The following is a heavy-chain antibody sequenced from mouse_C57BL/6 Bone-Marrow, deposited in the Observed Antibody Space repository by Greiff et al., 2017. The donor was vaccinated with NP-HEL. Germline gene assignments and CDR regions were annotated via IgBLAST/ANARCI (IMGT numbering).Heavy chain of an antibody. CDR2: IHPNSGST. V-gene: IGHV1-64*01. Sequence: QVQLQQPGAELVKPGASVKLSCKASGYTFTSYWMHWVKQRPGQGLEWIGMIHPNSGSTNYNEKFKSKATLTVDKSSSTAYMQLSSLTSEVSAVYYCARPAGSITTVRFAYWGQGTLVTVSA. CDR1: GYTFTSYW. D-gene: IGHD1-1*01. J-gene: IGHJ3*01. CDR3: ARPAGSITTVRFAY.